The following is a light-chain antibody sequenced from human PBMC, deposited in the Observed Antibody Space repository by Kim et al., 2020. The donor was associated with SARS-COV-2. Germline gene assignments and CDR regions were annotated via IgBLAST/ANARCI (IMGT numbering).Light chain of an antibody. CDR1: SSDVGGYNY. CDR3: SSYTSSSTLYV. J-gene: IGLJ1*01. CDR2: DVS. V-gene: IGLV2-14*03. Sequence: HSITFSETGTSSDVGGYNYVAWYQQHPGKAPKLMIYDVSNRPSGVSNRFSGSKSGNTASLTISGLQAEDEADYYCSSYTSSSTLYVFGTGTKVTVL.